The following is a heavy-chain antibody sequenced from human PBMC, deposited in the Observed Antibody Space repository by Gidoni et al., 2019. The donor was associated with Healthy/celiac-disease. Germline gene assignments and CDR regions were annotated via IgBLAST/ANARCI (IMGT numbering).Heavy chain of an antibody. J-gene: IGHJ6*04. CDR2: ISGSGGST. V-gene: IGHV3-23*01. Sequence: EVQLLESGGGLVQPGGSLRLSCAASGFNFSSYAMSWVRQAPGKGLEWVSAISGSGGSTYYADSVKGRFTIARDNSKNTLYLQMNSLRAEDTAVYYCAKDAQKIVVVPAGRELDVWGKGTTVTVSS. CDR3: AKDAQKIVVVPAGRELDV. D-gene: IGHD2-2*01. CDR1: GFNFSSYA.